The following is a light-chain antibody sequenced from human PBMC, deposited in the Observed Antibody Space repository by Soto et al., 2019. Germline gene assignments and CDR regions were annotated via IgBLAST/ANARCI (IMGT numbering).Light chain of an antibody. V-gene: IGLV1-51*01. CDR2: DDD. CDR1: SSNIGGNS. CDR3: GSWDSSLSADV. J-gene: IGLJ1*01. Sequence: QSVMMQPPSVSAAPGQKVTISCSGSSSNIGGNSVSWYQQLPGTAPKLLIYDDDKRPSGIPDRFSGSKSGTSATLGITGFQTGDEADYYCGSWDSSLSADVFATGTKLTVL.